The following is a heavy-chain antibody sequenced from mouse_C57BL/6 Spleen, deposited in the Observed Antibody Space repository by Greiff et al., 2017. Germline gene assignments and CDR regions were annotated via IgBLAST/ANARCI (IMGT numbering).Heavy chain of an antibody. CDR3: ARDYDSAMDY. V-gene: IGHV1-53*01. CDR2: INPSTGGT. CDR1: GYTFTSYW. D-gene: IGHD2-4*01. J-gene: IGHJ4*01. Sequence: QVQLQQPGTELVKPGASVKLSCKASGYTFTSYWMHWVKQRPGQGLEWIGNINPSTGGTNYNEKLKSKATQTVDKASSTAYMQISSLTSEESAVDYGARDYDSAMDYWGQGTSVTVSS.